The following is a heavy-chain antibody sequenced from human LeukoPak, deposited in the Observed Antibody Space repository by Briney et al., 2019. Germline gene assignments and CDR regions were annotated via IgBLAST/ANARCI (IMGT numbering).Heavy chain of an antibody. CDR3: AGAAGSGSYYSRVYYFDY. V-gene: IGHV1-69*01. CDR2: IIPIFGTA. CDR1: GGTFSSYA. J-gene: IGHJ4*02. D-gene: IGHD3-10*01. Sequence: SVKVSCKASGGTFSSYAISWVRQAPGQGLEWMEGIIPIFGTANYAQKFQGRVTITADESTSTAYMELSSLRSEDTAVYYCAGAAGSGSYYSRVYYFDYWGQGTLVTVSS.